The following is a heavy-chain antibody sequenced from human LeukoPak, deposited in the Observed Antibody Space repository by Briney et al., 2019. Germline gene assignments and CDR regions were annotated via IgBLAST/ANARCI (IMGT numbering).Heavy chain of an antibody. CDR2: ISSSGTTI. J-gene: IGHJ4*02. D-gene: IGHD6-19*01. CDR3: ASFSGWIDY. CDR1: GFTFTYYS. V-gene: IGHV3-48*04. Sequence: PGGSLRLSCAASGFTFTYYSMNWVRQAPGKGLEWVSYISSSGTTIYYADSVKGRFTISRDNAKNSLYLQMNRLRAEDTAVYYCASFSGWIDYWGQGTLVTVSS.